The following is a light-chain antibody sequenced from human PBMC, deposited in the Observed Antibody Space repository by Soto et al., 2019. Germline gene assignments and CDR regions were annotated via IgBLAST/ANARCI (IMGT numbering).Light chain of an antibody. CDR1: QSVGIW. CDR2: KSS. J-gene: IGKJ1*01. V-gene: IGKV1-5*03. Sequence: DIQMTQSPSTLSASEGDRVTISCRASQSVGIWLAWYQQKPGRAPKLLIYKSSILESGVPSRFSGSGSGTEFTLTISSLQPDDFATYYCQQFNTSPCTFGQGTKVDIK. CDR3: QQFNTSPCT.